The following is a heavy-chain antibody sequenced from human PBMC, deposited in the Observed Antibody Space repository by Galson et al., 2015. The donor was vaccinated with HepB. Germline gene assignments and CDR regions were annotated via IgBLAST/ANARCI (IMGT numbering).Heavy chain of an antibody. CDR3: ARRGPPRERYNKNYSTSPFDY. J-gene: IGHJ4*02. Sequence: ETLSLTCAVYGGSFSGYYWSWIRQPPGKGLEWIGEINHSGSTYYNPSLRGRVTISVATSKSQFSLKLNSVTAADTAVYYCARRGPPRERYNKNYSTSPFDYWGQGPLVTVSS. V-gene: IGHV4-34*01. CDR2: INHSGST. D-gene: IGHD1-14*01. CDR1: GGSFSGYY.